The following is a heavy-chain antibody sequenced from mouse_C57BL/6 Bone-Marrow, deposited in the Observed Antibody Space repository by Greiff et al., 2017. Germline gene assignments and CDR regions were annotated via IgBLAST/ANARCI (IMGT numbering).Heavy chain of an antibody. CDR2: IYPGDGDT. J-gene: IGHJ1*03. CDR1: GYAFSSSW. CDR3: ARRLITTVVTDWYFDV. V-gene: IGHV1-82*01. D-gene: IGHD1-1*01. Sequence: VQLQQSGPELVKPGASVKISCKASGYAFSSSWMNWVKQRPGKGLEWIGRIYPGDGDTNYNGKFKGKATLTADKSSSTAYMQLSSLTSEDSAVYFCARRLITTVVTDWYFDVWGTGTTVTVSS.